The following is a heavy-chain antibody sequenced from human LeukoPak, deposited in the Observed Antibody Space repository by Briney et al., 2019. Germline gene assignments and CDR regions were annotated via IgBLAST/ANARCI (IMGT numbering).Heavy chain of an antibody. CDR3: ARGAEGIAAAGTEIDY. J-gene: IGHJ4*02. CDR2: IYYSGST. CDR1: GVSISSGGYY. V-gene: IGHV4-31*03. Sequence: PSETLSLTCTVSGVSISSGGYYWSWIRQHPGKGLEWIGYIYYSGSTYYNPSLKSRVTISVDTSKNQFSLKLSSVTAADTAVYYCARGAEGIAAAGTEIDYWGQGTLVTVSS. D-gene: IGHD6-13*01.